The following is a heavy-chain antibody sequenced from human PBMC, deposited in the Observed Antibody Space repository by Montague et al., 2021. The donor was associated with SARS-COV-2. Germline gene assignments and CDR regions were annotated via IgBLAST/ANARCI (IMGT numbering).Heavy chain of an antibody. V-gene: IGHV4-31*03. J-gene: IGHJ3*02. Sequence: TLSLTCTVSGGSISSGGYYWSWIRQYPGKGLEWIGYIYYSGSTYYNPSLKSRVTLSVDTSKNQFSLKLSSVTAADTAVYYCARARITMIVVVNAFDIWGQGTLVTVSS. CDR3: ARARITMIVVVNAFDI. D-gene: IGHD3-22*01. CDR1: GGSISSGGYY. CDR2: IYYSGST.